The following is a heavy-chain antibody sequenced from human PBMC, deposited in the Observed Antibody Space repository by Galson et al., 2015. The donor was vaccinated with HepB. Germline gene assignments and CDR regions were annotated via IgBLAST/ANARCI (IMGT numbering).Heavy chain of an antibody. Sequence: SVKVSCKASGFTFSNYIIHWVRQAPGQRLEWMGWINADSGNTKYSQKFQGRVSITRGTSAATMELSRLRSADTAVYFCARVRAPVILRPNYNVMDVWGQGTTVTVSS. D-gene: IGHD2-21*02. CDR3: ARVRAPVILRPNYNVMDV. V-gene: IGHV1-3*01. CDR1: GFTFSNYI. J-gene: IGHJ6*02. CDR2: INADSGNT.